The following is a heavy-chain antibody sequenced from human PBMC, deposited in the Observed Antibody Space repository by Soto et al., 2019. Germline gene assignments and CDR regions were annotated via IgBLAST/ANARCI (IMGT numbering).Heavy chain of an antibody. D-gene: IGHD5-12*01. J-gene: IGHJ4*02. CDR3: AHKGDGYRGFKY. Sequence: QITLKESGPTVVKPTQNLTLTCTFSGFSVSTRGVGVGWIRQPPGKALEWLALIYWDDDKRYRPSLKTRLSLTKDTSKNQVVLTMTNMDPVDTGTYYCAHKGDGYRGFKYWGQGTLDTVSS. CDR1: GFSVSTRGVG. CDR2: IYWDDDK. V-gene: IGHV2-5*02.